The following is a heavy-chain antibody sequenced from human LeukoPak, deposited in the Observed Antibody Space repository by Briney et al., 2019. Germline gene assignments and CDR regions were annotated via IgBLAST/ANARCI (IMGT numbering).Heavy chain of an antibody. CDR1: GGSISSSNW. V-gene: IGHV4-4*02. CDR3: ARLRGFGADYYYYYMDV. CDR2: IHHSGRT. D-gene: IGHD3-10*01. J-gene: IGHJ6*03. Sequence: SGTLSLTCAVSGGSISSSNWWNRARQPPGKGLEWIGEIHHSGRTNYNPPLKSRVTISVDKSKNQFSLKLSSVTAADTAVYYCARLRGFGADYYYYYMDVWGKGTTVTVSS.